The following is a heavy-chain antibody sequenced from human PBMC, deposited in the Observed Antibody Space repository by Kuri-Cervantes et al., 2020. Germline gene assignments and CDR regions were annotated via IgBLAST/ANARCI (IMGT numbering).Heavy chain of an antibody. D-gene: IGHD3-9*01. CDR3: ACSYDILTGTDDP. J-gene: IGHJ5*02. Sequence: SVKVSCKASGGTFSSYAISWVRQAPGKGLEWMGGIIPIFGTANYAQKFQGRVTITADESTSTAYMELSSLRSEDTAVYYCACSYDILTGTDDPWGQGTLVTVSS. CDR2: IIPIFGTA. CDR1: GGTFSSYA. V-gene: IGHV1-69*13.